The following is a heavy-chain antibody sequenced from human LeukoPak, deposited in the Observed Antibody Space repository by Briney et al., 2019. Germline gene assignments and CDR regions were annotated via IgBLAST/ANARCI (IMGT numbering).Heavy chain of an antibody. J-gene: IGHJ5*02. CDR3: ARGRAFHIVVVQAAIVGDNWFDP. V-gene: IGHV4-34*01. Sequence: SETLSLTCAVYGGSFSGYYWSWIRQPPGKGLEWIGEINHSGSTNYNPSLKSRVTISVDTSKNQFSLKLCSVTAADTAVYYCARGRAFHIVVVQAAIVGDNWFDPWGQGTLVTVSS. D-gene: IGHD2-2*02. CDR1: GGSFSGYY. CDR2: INHSGST.